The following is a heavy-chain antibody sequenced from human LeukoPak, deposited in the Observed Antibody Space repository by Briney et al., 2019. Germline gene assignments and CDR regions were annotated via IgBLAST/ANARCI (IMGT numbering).Heavy chain of an antibody. V-gene: IGHV3-48*03. CDR1: GFTFSSYE. Sequence: GGSLRLSCVASGFTFSSYEMTWVRQAPGKGLEWVSYISSSGSSIYYADSVKGRFTFSRDNAMNSLYLQMNSLRAEDTAVYYCASRPEYYYDDHAFDIWGQGTMVTVSS. J-gene: IGHJ3*02. D-gene: IGHD3-22*01. CDR3: ASRPEYYYDDHAFDI. CDR2: ISSSGSSI.